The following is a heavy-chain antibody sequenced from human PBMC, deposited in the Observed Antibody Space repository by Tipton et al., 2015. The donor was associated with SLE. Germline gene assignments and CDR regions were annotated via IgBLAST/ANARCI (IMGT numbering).Heavy chain of an antibody. Sequence: QVQLVQSGPEVKKPGASVKVSCKASGYTFTSFDINWVRQATGQGLEWMGWMNPNSGNTAYAQKFQGRVTMTRDTPIGTAYMELSSLRSEDTAVYYCARAPPQLGFDYWGQGTLVTVSS. J-gene: IGHJ4*02. D-gene: IGHD5-24*01. CDR1: GYTFTSFD. CDR3: ARAPPQLGFDY. CDR2: MNPNSGNT. V-gene: IGHV1-8*01.